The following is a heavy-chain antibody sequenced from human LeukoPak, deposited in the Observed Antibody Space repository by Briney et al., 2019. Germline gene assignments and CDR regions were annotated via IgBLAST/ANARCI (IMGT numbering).Heavy chain of an antibody. CDR1: GYSFTSYW. D-gene: IGHD2-8*01. CDR2: IYPGDSDT. CDR3: ARLDIVPRGEHSDAFDI. Sequence: GESLKISCKGSGYSFTSYWIGWVRQMPGKGLEWMGIIYPGDSDTRYSPSFQGQVTISADKSISTAYLQWSSLKASDTAMYYCARLDIVPRGEHSDAFDIWGQGTMVTVSS. J-gene: IGHJ3*02. V-gene: IGHV5-51*01.